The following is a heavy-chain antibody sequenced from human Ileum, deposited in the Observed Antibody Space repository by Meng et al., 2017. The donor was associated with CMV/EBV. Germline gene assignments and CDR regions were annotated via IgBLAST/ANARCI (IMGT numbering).Heavy chain of an antibody. CDR1: GGSVSSGSYY. J-gene: IGHJ6*02. Sequence: SETLSLTCTVSGGSVSSGSYYWSWIRQPPGKGLEWIGYIYYSGSTNYNPSLKSRVTISVDTYKNQFSLKLSSVTAADTAVYYCARGAVVVVAAMDYYYYGMDVWGQGTMVTVSS. D-gene: IGHD2-15*01. CDR3: ARGAVVVVAAMDYYYYGMDV. V-gene: IGHV4-61*01. CDR2: IYYSGST.